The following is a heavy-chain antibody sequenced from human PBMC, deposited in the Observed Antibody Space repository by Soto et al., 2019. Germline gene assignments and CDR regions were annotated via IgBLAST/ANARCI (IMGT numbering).Heavy chain of an antibody. CDR2: IIPIFGTA. Sequence: SVKVSCKASGGTFSSYSISWVRQAPGQGLEWMGGIIPIFGTANYAQKFQGRVTITADESTSTAYMELSSLRSEDTAVYYCAREHTIFGVVIIPNWFDPWGQGTLVTVSS. CDR3: AREHTIFGVVIIPNWFDP. J-gene: IGHJ5*02. V-gene: IGHV1-69*13. D-gene: IGHD3-3*01. CDR1: GGTFSSYS.